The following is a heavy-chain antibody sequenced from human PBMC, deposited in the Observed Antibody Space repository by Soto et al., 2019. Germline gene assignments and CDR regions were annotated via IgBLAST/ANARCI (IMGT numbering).Heavy chain of an antibody. V-gene: IGHV3-23*01. J-gene: IGHJ4*02. CDR1: GFTFSSYA. D-gene: IGHD4-17*01. CDR3: AKVSRGDYGSTTIDY. Sequence: EVQLLESGGGLVQPGGSLRLSCAASGFTFSSYAMSWVRQAPGQGLEWVSAISGSGGSTYYADSVKGRFTISRDNSKNTLDLQMNSLRAEDTAVYYCAKVSRGDYGSTTIDYWGQGTLVTVSS. CDR2: ISGSGGST.